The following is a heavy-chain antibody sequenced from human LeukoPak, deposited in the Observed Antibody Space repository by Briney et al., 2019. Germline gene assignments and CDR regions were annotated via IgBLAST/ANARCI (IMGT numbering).Heavy chain of an antibody. CDR3: ARGGIGAFLY. J-gene: IGHJ4*02. Sequence: KPSETLSLTCAVYGGSFSGYYWSWIRQPPGKGLEWIGEINHSGSTNYNPSLKSRVTISVDTSKNQFSLKLSSVTAADTAVYYCARGGIGAFLYWGQGTLDTVSS. CDR1: GGSFSGYY. V-gene: IGHV4-34*01. CDR2: INHSGST. D-gene: IGHD3-16*01.